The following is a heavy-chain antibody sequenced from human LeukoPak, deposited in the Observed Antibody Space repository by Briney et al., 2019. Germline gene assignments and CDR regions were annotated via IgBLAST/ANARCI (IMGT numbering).Heavy chain of an antibody. J-gene: IGHJ4*02. V-gene: IGHV4-39*01. CDR3: ARLQRWLQWGTGFDY. Sequence: SETLSLTCAVSDDSMRSDSYYWGWTRQSPGKALEWIGSISNRGRTLYSPSLKSRVAISIDTSKNQFSLKLSSVTAADTAVYYCARLQRWLQWGTGFDYWGQGTLVTVSS. CDR2: ISNRGRT. CDR1: DDSMRSDSYY. D-gene: IGHD5-24*01.